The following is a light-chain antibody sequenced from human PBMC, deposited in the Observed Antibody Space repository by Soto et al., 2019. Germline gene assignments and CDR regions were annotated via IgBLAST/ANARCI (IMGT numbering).Light chain of an antibody. Sequence: EIVMTQSPATLSVSPEERATLSCRASHSVSSNLAWYQQQPGQAPRLLIYGASTRATGIPGRFSGSGSGTEFTLTISSLQSEDFAVYYCQHYNNWPPYTFGQGTKLEIK. CDR1: HSVSSN. J-gene: IGKJ2*01. CDR3: QHYNNWPPYT. CDR2: GAS. V-gene: IGKV3-15*01.